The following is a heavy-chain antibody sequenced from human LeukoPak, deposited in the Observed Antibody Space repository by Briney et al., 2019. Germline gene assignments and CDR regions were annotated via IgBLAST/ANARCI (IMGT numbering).Heavy chain of an antibody. J-gene: IGHJ4*02. D-gene: IGHD3-22*01. CDR1: GFTFSSYS. CDR2: ISSSSSTI. CDR3: ARDGRGWHYDSSGYGPQRN. V-gene: IGHV3-48*01. Sequence: GGSLRLSCAASGFTFSSYSMSWVRQAPGKGLEWVSYISSSSSTIYYEDSVKGRFTISRDNAKNSLYLQMNSLIAEDTAVYYCARDGRGWHYDSSGYGPQRNWGQGTLVTVSS.